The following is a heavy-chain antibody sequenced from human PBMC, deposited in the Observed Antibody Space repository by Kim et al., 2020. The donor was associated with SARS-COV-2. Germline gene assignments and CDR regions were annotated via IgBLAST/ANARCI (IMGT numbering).Heavy chain of an antibody. CDR1: GGSISSSSYY. J-gene: IGHJ4*02. CDR3: ARHGGGSIVLVVYPAYFDY. V-gene: IGHV4-39*01. CDR2: IYYSGST. Sequence: SETLSLTCTVSGGSISSSSYYWGWIRQPPGNRLEWIGSIYYSGSTYYNPSLKSRVTISVDTSKNQFSLKLSSVTAADTAVYYCARHGGGSIVLVVYPAYFDYWGQGTLVTVSS. D-gene: IGHD2-8*02.